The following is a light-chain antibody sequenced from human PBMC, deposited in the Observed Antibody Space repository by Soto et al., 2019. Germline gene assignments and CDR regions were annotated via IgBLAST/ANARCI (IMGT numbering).Light chain of an antibody. CDR2: GAS. Sequence: IVLTQSPGTRSLSPGERATLSCWASQSISSNYLAWYQQKPGQAPRLLIYGASNRATGIPARFSGSGSGTDFTLTISRLEPEDSAVYYCQQYGSAPLTFGGETKVEIK. V-gene: IGKV3-20*01. J-gene: IGKJ4*01. CDR3: QQYGSAPLT. CDR1: QSISSNY.